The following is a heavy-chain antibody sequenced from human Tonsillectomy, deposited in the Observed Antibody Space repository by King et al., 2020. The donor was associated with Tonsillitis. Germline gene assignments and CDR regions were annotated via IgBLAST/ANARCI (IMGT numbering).Heavy chain of an antibody. V-gene: IGHV3-30*03. CDR1: GFSFNSYG. CDR2: ISYDGSKE. D-gene: IGHD3-10*01. J-gene: IGHJ4*02. Sequence: QLVQSGGGVVQPGRSLRLSCAASGFSFNSYGMHWVRQAQGKGREWLAGISYDGSKEYYADSVKGRFTISRDNSKNTLYLQMKSLRGEDTAVYYCARDPTPHHYGSSDYWGQGTLVTVSS. CDR3: ARDPTPHHYGSSDY.